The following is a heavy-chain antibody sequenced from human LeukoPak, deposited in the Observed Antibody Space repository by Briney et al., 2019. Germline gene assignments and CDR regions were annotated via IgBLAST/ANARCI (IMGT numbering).Heavy chain of an antibody. V-gene: IGHV5-51*01. CDR1: GYTFTNYW. Sequence: GESLKISCKGSGYTFTNYWIGWVRQMPGKGLEFMGIIYPGDSDTRYSPSFQGQVTISVDKSINTAYLQWSSLKASDSAMYYCARTGYSNRWDGVDYWGQGTLVTVSS. J-gene: IGHJ4*02. CDR2: IYPGDSDT. D-gene: IGHD2/OR15-2a*01. CDR3: ARTGYSNRWDGVDY.